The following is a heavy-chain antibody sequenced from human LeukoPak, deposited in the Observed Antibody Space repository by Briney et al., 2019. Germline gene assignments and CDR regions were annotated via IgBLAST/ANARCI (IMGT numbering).Heavy chain of an antibody. CDR3: ARAVGYCSGGSCYSWPHYNWFDP. CDR1: GGTFSSYA. Sequence: SVKVSCKASGGTFSSYAISWVRQAPGQGLEWMGGIIPIFGTANYAQKFQGRITITADESTSTAYMELSSLRSEDTAVYYCARAVGYCSGGSCYSWPHYNWFDPWGQGTLVTVSS. J-gene: IGHJ5*02. CDR2: IIPIFGTA. V-gene: IGHV1-69*13. D-gene: IGHD2-15*01.